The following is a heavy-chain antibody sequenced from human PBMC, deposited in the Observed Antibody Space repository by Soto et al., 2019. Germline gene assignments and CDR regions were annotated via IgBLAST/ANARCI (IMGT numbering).Heavy chain of an antibody. D-gene: IGHD1-7*01. Sequence: QVQLVESGGGVVQPGRSLRLSCAASGFTFSSYGMHWVRQAPGKGLEWVAVISYDGSNKYYADSVKGRFTISRDNSKNTRYLQMNSLRAEDTAVYYCAKENWNYAIDYWGQGPLVTVSS. CDR3: AKENWNYAIDY. V-gene: IGHV3-30*18. J-gene: IGHJ4*02. CDR1: GFTFSSYG. CDR2: ISYDGSNK.